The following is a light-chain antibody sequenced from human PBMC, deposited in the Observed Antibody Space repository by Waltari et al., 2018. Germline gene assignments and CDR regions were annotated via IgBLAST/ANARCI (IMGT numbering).Light chain of an antibody. CDR1: QNILYNSKNRNY. Sequence: DIVMTQSPDSLAVSLGERATVNCKSSQNILYNSKNRNYLAWYQQKPGQPPKLLIYWASTRESGVPDRFSGSGSGTDFTLTISSLQAEDVAVYFCQQYYSTPFTFGQGTKLEIK. CDR3: QQYYSTPFT. V-gene: IGKV4-1*01. J-gene: IGKJ2*01. CDR2: WAS.